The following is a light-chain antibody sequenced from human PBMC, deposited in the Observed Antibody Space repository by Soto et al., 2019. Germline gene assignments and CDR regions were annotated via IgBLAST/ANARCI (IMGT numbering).Light chain of an antibody. V-gene: IGLV2-8*01. CDR1: SRDVGGYNY. CDR3: SSYAGSSNV. CDR2: EVN. J-gene: IGLJ1*01. Sequence: QSVLPKSHLASGSPGQSVAISCTGTSRDVGGYNYVSWYQQHPGKAPKLMIYEVNTPPSGVPDRFSGSKSGNTASLTVSGRQAEDEADYYCSSYAGSSNVFGTGTKVTVL.